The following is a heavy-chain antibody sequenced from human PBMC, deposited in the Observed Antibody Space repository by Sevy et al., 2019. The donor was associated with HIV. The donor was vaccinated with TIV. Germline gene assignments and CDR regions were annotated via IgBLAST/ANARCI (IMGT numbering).Heavy chain of an antibody. CDR1: GFTFSSYD. J-gene: IGHJ5*02. D-gene: IGHD3-22*01. CDR3: LRSRGAYDNGFDP. Sequence: GGSLRLSCAASGFTFSSYDMNWVRQAPGKGLEWVSTISSSGSTISYADSVKGRFTISRDNAKNSLNLQMNSLRAEDTAVYYCLRSRGAYDNGFDPWGQGTLVTVSS. CDR2: ISSSGSTI. V-gene: IGHV3-48*03.